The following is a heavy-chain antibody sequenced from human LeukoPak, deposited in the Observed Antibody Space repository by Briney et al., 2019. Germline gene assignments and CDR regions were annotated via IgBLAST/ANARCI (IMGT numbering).Heavy chain of an antibody. CDR3: AREAGIVGAPGYYYGMDV. J-gene: IGHJ6*02. Sequence: GASVKVSCKASGYTFTSYGISWVRQAPGQGLEWMGWISAYNGNTNYAQKLQGRVTMTTDTSTSTAYMELRSLRSDDTAVYYCAREAGIVGAPGYYYGMDVWGQGTTVTVSS. CDR2: ISAYNGNT. D-gene: IGHD1-26*01. CDR1: GYTFTSYG. V-gene: IGHV1-18*01.